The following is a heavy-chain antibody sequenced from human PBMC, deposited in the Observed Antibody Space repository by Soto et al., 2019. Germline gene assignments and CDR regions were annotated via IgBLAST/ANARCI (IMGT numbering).Heavy chain of an antibody. CDR3: AREFSGSGQL. J-gene: IGHJ4*02. D-gene: IGHD2-15*01. V-gene: IGHV3-21*01. CDR1: GFTFSSYS. CDR2: IGTSSKNV. Sequence: PGGSLRLSCAASGFTFSSYSMNWVRQAPGKGLEWVSSIGTSSKNVFYADSVKGRFTISRDNARNSLYLQMNSLRAEDTAVYYCAREFSGSGQLWGQGTLVTVSS.